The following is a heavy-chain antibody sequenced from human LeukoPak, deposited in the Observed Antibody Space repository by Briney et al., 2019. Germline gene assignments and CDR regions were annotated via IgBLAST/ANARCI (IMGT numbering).Heavy chain of an antibody. CDR1: GYTFTDYY. CDR2: INPDNGGT. V-gene: IGHV1-2*02. Sequence: ASVKVSCKASGYTFTDYYIHWVRQAPAQGRGLMGWINPDNGGTNYAQKFQGRVTMTRDTSIRTVYMDLSRLRSDDTAVFYCTREARVGNWFDPWGQGTQVTVSS. D-gene: IGHD2-2*01. CDR3: TREARVGNWFDP. J-gene: IGHJ5*02.